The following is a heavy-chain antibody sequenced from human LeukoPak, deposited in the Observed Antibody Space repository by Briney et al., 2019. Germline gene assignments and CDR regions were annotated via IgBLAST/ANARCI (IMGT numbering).Heavy chain of an antibody. D-gene: IGHD3-22*01. CDR3: SRGDYYDSSGYYHYYYYYMDV. J-gene: IGHJ6*03. Sequence: GGSLRLSCAASGFTFSSYWMSWVCQAPGKGLEWVANIKQDGSEKYYVDSVKGRFTISRDNAKNTLCLQMNTLRAEDTAVYYCSRGDYYDSSGYYHYYYYYMDVWGKGTTVTISS. CDR2: IKQDGSEK. V-gene: IGHV3-7*01. CDR1: GFTFSSYW.